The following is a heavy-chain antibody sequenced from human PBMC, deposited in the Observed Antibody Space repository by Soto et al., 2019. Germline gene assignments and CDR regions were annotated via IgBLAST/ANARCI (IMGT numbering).Heavy chain of an antibody. J-gene: IGHJ1*01. CDR3: ASRVPHGTYGAPYFQH. D-gene: IGHD1-26*01. CDR1: GFTFSSHG. Sequence: QVQLVESGGGVVQPEKSLRLSCAASGFTFSSHGMHWVRQAPGKGLEWVAVISFDGTNKYYADSVKGRFTISRDNSKNTLYLQMNSLRAEDTAVYYCASRVPHGTYGAPYFQHWGQGTLVIVS. V-gene: IGHV3-30*03. CDR2: ISFDGTNK.